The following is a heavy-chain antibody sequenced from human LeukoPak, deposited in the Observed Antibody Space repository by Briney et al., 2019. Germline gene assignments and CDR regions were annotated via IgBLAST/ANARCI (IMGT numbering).Heavy chain of an antibody. D-gene: IGHD5-24*01. V-gene: IGHV3-53*01. CDR3: ARLGDGCNYFDY. Sequence: GGSLRLSRAASGFIVTSNGMSWVRQAPGKGLEWVSSVYSGGSTYYTDCVKGRFTISRDNSKNTRYLQMNSLRADDTAVYYCARLGDGCNYFDYWGQGTLVTVSS. J-gene: IGHJ4*02. CDR2: VYSGGST. CDR1: GFIVTSNG.